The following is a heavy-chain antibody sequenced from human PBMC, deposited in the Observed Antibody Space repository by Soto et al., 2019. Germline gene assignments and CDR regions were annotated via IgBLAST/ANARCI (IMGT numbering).Heavy chain of an antibody. CDR2: IHYIGST. CDR1: GGSISPYY. J-gene: IGHJ4*02. CDR3: AKGGANSLPLDY. Sequence: QVQLQESGPGLVKPSETLSLTCTVSGGSISPYYWSWIRQPPGKGLGWIGNIHYIGSTDYNPSLNSRLTILIASSTNSFSLKLTSASAASTPGSYRAKGGANSLPLDYWDQGDLASVSS. V-gene: IGHV4-59*01. D-gene: IGHD2-8*01.